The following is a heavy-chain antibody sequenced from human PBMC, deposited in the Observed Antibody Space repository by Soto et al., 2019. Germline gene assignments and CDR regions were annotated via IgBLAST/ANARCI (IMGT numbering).Heavy chain of an antibody. CDR3: AKDIYGAEGSKGEFDY. Sequence: GGSLRLSCAASGFTFDDYAMHWVRQAPGKGLEWVSGISWNSGSIGYADSVKGRFTISRDNAKNSLYLQMNSLRAEDTALYYCAKDIYGAEGSKGEFDYWGQGTLVTVSS. V-gene: IGHV3-9*01. CDR2: ISWNSGSI. CDR1: GFTFDDYA. J-gene: IGHJ4*02. D-gene: IGHD3-10*01.